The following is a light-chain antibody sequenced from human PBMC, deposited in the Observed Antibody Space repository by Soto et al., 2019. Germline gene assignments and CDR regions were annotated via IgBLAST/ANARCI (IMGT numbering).Light chain of an antibody. CDR3: SSYTRSSTHV. Sequence: QSALTQPASVSGSAGQSITISCTGTSSDVGGYNYVSWYQQHPGKVPKLMIYEVSHRPSGVSNRFSGSKSGNTASLTISGLQAEEEADYYCSSYTRSSTHVFGTGTKVTVL. CDR2: EVS. CDR1: SSDVGGYNY. V-gene: IGLV2-14*01. J-gene: IGLJ1*01.